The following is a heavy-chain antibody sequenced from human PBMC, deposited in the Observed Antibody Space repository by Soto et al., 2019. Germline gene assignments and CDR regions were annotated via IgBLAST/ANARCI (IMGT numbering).Heavy chain of an antibody. CDR2: VSSSDDKT. J-gene: IGHJ4*02. V-gene: IGHV3-23*01. CDR3: AKWADYYESSGYYS. CDR1: GFTFSLYG. D-gene: IGHD3-22*01. Sequence: VQLLESGGGLVQPGGSLRLSCAASGFTFSLYGMSWVRQAPGKGLEWVSSVSSSDDKTYYADSVKGRFTISRDNSKGTLSLQMNSLRVEDTAVYYCAKWADYYESSGYYSWGQGTLVTVSS.